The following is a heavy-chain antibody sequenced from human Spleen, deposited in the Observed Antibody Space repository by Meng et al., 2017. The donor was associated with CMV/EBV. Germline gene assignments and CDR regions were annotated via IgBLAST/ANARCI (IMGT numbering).Heavy chain of an antibody. D-gene: IGHD5-24*01. CDR1: GYRFTSYW. V-gene: IGHV5-51*01. Sequence: EAEVKKPGESLKISCKDSGYRFTSYWIAWVRQMPGRGLEWMGIIYPGDSDARHSPSFQGQVTISADKSITTAYLQWSSLKASDTAMYYCARPRDGYNPDYWGQGTLVTVSS. J-gene: IGHJ4*02. CDR2: IYPGDSDA. CDR3: ARPRDGYNPDY.